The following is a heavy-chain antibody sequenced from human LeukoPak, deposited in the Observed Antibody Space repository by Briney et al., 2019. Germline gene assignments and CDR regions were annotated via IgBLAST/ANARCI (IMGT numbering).Heavy chain of an antibody. J-gene: IGHJ4*02. D-gene: IGHD3-10*01. CDR3: AVLRGNNY. Sequence: GGSLRLSCAASGISLSSYLMTWVRQAPGQGLEWVANIKQDGSEKFYVDSVWGRFTIFRDNAKNSVYLQMNSLRVEDTAVYYCAVLRGNNYWGQGTLVTVSS. CDR1: GISLSSYL. V-gene: IGHV3-7*01. CDR2: IKQDGSEK.